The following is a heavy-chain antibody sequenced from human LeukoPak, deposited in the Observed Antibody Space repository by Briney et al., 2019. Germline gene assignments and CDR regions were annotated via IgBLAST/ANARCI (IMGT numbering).Heavy chain of an antibody. CDR2: IYYSGST. CDR3: ARGVLYGDYYFDY. V-gene: IGHV4-59*01. CDR1: GGSISSYY. Sequence: SETLSLTCTVSGGSISSYYWSWIRQPPGKGLEWIGYIYYSGSTNYNPSLKSRVTISVDTSKNQFSLKLSSVTAADTAVYYCARGVLYGDYYFDYWGQGTLVTVSS. D-gene: IGHD4-17*01. J-gene: IGHJ4*02.